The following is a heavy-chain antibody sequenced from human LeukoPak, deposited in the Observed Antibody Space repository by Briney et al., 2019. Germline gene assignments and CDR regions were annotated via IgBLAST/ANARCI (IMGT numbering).Heavy chain of an antibody. D-gene: IGHD1-1*01. Sequence: ASVKVSCKASGDNFSSYVITWVRQAPGQGLEWMGIINPSGGSTSYAQKFQGRVTITRDTSTSTVYMELSSLRSEDTAVYYCARGRELEPKGAFDIWGQGTMVTVSS. CDR2: INPSGGST. V-gene: IGHV1-46*01. CDR3: ARGRELEPKGAFDI. J-gene: IGHJ3*02. CDR1: GDNFSSYV.